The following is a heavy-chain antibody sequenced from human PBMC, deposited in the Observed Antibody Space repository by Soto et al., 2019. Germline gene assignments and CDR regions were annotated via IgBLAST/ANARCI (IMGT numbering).Heavy chain of an antibody. CDR2: ISASGGST. V-gene: IGHV3-23*01. J-gene: IGHJ4*02. D-gene: IGHD2-15*01. CDR1: GFTFSTYT. CDR3: AKSRTSCTGGSCSSFDD. Sequence: EVQLLESGGGLVQPGGSLRLSCAASGFTFSTYTMSWVRQAPWKGLEWVSSISASGGSTYYADSVKGRFTISRDNSKNPLFLQMISLRAEDTAIYYCAKSRTSCTGGSCSSFDDWGQGTLVTVSS.